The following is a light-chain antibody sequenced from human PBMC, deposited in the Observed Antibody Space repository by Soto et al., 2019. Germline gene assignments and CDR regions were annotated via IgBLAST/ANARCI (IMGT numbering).Light chain of an antibody. V-gene: IGKV3-20*01. J-gene: IGKJ2*01. CDR1: QSVSSSY. CDR2: GAS. Sequence: EIVLTQSPATLSLSPGERATLSCRASQSVSSSYLAWYQQKPGQAPRLLIYGASSRATGIPDRFSGSGSGTDFTLTISRLEPEDFAVYYCQQYGGSPETFGQGTK. CDR3: QQYGGSPET.